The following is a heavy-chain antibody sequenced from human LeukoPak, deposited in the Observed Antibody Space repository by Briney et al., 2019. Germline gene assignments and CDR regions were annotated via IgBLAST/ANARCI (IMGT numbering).Heavy chain of an antibody. CDR1: GFTFSSYS. J-gene: IGHJ6*03. CDR3: ARVISYSSGWSSTRGFMDV. V-gene: IGHV3-21*01. D-gene: IGHD6-19*01. Sequence: GGSLRLSCAASGFTFSSYSMNWVRQAPGKGLEWVSSISTISSYIYYADSVRGRFTISRDNAKNSLYLQMNSLRAEDTAVYYCARVISYSSGWSSTRGFMDVWGKGTTVTVSS. CDR2: ISTISSYI.